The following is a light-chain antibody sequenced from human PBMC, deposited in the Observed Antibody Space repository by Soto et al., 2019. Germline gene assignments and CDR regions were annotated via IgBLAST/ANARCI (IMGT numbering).Light chain of an antibody. CDR2: DII. CDR3: SSYSTTNILV. J-gene: IGLJ1*01. Sequence: QSALTQPASVSGSPGQSITISCTGTSSDVGAYIFVSWYQQHPGKAPKLMIYDIINRPSGVSNRFSGSKSGNTASLTISGLQANDEADYYCSSYSTTNILVFGSGTKVTVL. CDR1: SSDVGAYIF. V-gene: IGLV2-14*03.